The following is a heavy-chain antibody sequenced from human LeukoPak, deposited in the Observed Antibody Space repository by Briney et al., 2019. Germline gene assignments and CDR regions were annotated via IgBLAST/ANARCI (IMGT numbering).Heavy chain of an antibody. CDR1: VGSISTYY. CDR2: INFSGTT. V-gene: IGHV4-59*08. CDR3: SRFGSDSFSYKYNFDS. Sequence: SVTLSLTCSVSVGSISTYYWRWIREPPGKGMVGSGYINFSGTTNYNPSLKRRVTISVDTFTNHFSLRLKPASAVDTAVYFCSRFGSDSFSYKYNFDSWGKGILLTVSS. J-gene: IGHJ4*02. D-gene: IGHD3-16*02.